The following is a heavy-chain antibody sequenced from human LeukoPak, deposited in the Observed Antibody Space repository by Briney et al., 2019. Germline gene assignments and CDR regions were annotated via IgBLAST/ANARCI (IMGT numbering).Heavy chain of an antibody. D-gene: IGHD3-10*01. Sequence: GRSLRLSCAASGFTFSSYGMHWVRQAPGKGLEWVAVIWYDGSNKYYADSVKGRFTISRDNSKNTLYLQMNSLRSEDTAVYYCARDAWFAELIDYYGMDVWGQGTTVTVSS. CDR2: IWYDGSNK. CDR3: ARDAWFAELIDYYGMDV. CDR1: GFTFSSYG. J-gene: IGHJ6*02. V-gene: IGHV3-33*01.